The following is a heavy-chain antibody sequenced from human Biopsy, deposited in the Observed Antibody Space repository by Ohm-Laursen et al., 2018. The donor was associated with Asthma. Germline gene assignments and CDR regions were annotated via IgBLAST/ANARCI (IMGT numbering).Heavy chain of an antibody. Sequence: ASVNVSCKASGYTFINYAIHWVRQAPGQRLEWMGWINAGNGNTQYSQKFQGRVTISRDTSASTAYMDLSSLRSEDTAVYYCARTYYDFLTGQVNDAFDMWGQGTMVTVSS. D-gene: IGHD3-9*01. CDR2: INAGNGNT. CDR1: GYTFINYA. V-gene: IGHV1-3*01. J-gene: IGHJ3*02. CDR3: ARTYYDFLTGQVNDAFDM.